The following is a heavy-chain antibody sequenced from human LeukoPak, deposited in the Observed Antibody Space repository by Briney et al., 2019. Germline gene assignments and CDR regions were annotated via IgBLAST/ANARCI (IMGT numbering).Heavy chain of an antibody. CDR2: IYPGDSDT. CDR1: GYSFTSYW. D-gene: IGHD3-10*01. CDR3: ARSQVRLNALAFDI. J-gene: IGHJ3*02. V-gene: IGHV5-51*01. Sequence: PGESLKIPCKGSGYSFTSYWIGWLRQMPGKGLEWMGIIYPGDSDTRYSPSFQGQVTISADKSISTAYLQWSSLKASDTAMYYCARSQVRLNALAFDIWGQGTMVTVSS.